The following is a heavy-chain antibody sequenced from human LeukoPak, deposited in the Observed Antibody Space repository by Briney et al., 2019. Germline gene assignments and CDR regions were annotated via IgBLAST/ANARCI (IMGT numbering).Heavy chain of an antibody. V-gene: IGHV4-59*01. J-gene: IGHJ6*02. D-gene: IGHD2-2*01. CDR1: GGSISSYY. CDR2: IYYSGST. CDR3: ARGLVVPAALNYYYYYYGMDV. Sequence: PSETLSLTCTVSGGSISSYYWSWIRQPPGKGLEWIGYIYYSGSTNYNPSLKSRVTISVDTSKNQFSLKLSSVTAADTAVYYCARGLVVPAALNYYYYYYGMDVWAKGPRSPSP.